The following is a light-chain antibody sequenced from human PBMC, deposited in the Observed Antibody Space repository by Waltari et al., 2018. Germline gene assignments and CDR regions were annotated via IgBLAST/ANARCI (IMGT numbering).Light chain of an antibody. CDR1: STHFGNSSF. V-gene: IGLV2-23*01. Sequence: QSALTQPASVSGSPGQSIPIPFTGGSTHFGNSSFISWYQQHPGKAPKLVIFEGSKRPSGVSDRFSGSHSDNSASLTISGLQAEDEADYYCCSYGGRTTIFGGGTRLTVL. J-gene: IGLJ2*01. CDR3: CSYGGRTTI. CDR2: EGS.